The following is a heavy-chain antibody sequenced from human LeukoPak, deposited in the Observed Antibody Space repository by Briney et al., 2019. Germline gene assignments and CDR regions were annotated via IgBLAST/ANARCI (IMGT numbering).Heavy chain of an antibody. D-gene: IGHD6-13*01. CDR3: ARHRSSWYNNWFDP. CDR2: INHSGST. V-gene: IGHV4-34*01. CDR1: GFTFTTYS. J-gene: IGHJ5*02. Sequence: NPGGSLRLSCEASGFTFTTYSMTWIRQPPGKGLEWIGEINHSGSTNYNPSLKSRVTISVDTSKNQFSLKLSSVTAADTAVYYCARHRSSWYNNWFDPWGQGTLVTVSS.